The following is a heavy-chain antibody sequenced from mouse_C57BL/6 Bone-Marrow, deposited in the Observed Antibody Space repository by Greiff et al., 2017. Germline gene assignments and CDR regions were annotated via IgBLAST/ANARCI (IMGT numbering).Heavy chain of an antibody. D-gene: IGHD1-1*01. CDR3: ARIYYYGSSGYCDV. J-gene: IGHJ1*03. CDR2: SWWDDDK. V-gene: IGHV8-8*01. Sequence: VKLMESGPGILQPSQSLSLSCSFSGFSLSTFGMGVGWIRQPSGKGLEWLAHSWWDDDKYYNPALQSRLTISKDTSKNQVFLKIANVDTADTATYYCARIYYYGSSGYCDVWGTGTTVTVSS. CDR1: GFSLSTFGMG.